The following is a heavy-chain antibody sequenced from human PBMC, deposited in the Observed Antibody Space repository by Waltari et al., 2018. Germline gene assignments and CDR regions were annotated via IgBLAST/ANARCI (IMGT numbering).Heavy chain of an antibody. CDR1: GFTFSSYG. D-gene: IGHD3-22*01. J-gene: IGHJ4*02. CDR3: ASSPTYYYDSSGSDY. CDR2: IWYDGSNK. Sequence: QVQLVASGGGVVQPGRSLRLSCAASGFTFSSYGMHWVRQAPGKGLEWVAVIWYDGSNKYYADSVKGRFTISRDNSKNTLYLQMNSLRAEDTAVYYCASSPTYYYDSSGSDYWGQGTLVTVSS. V-gene: IGHV3-33*01.